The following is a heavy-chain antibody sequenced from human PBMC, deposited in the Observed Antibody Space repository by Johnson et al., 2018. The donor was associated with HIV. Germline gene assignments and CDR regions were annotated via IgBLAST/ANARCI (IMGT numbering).Heavy chain of an antibody. D-gene: IGHD2-2*01. J-gene: IGHJ3*02. Sequence: VLLVESGGGLVQPGGSLRLSCAASGFTFSSYELNWVRQAPGKGLEWVSYISSSGGTIYYADSVQGRFTISRDNAKNSLYLQMKRMRAEDTAVYYCAKGLWLKYQLLHDGFDIWGQGTMVTVSS. CDR3: AKGLWLKYQLLHDGFDI. CDR1: GFTFSSYE. CDR2: ISSSGGTI. V-gene: IGHV3-48*03.